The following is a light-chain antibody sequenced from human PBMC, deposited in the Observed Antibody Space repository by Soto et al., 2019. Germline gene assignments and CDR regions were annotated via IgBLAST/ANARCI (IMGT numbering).Light chain of an antibody. V-gene: IGKV3-15*01. CDR2: GAS. J-gene: IGKJ1*01. CDR3: QHYNSWPRT. Sequence: EMVMTQSPATLSVSPGERATLSCRASQSVSSNLAWYQQKPGQAPMLLIFGASTRAAGVPARFSGSGSGTEFTLNIPGLQSEDFAVYHCQHYNSWPRTFGQGTKVESK. CDR1: QSVSSN.